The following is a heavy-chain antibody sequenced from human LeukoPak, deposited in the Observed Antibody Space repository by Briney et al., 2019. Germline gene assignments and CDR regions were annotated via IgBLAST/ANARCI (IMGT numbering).Heavy chain of an antibody. D-gene: IGHD6-19*01. Sequence: SETLSLTCTVSGGSLGNYYWSWIRQPAGQGLELIGRIYPTGHTHYNPSLKSRVTMSVDTSKNQFSLKMTSLTAADTAVYYCARITDPDYRSGWSGADYWGRGTQVTVSA. V-gene: IGHV4-4*07. CDR3: ARITDPDYRSGWSGADY. J-gene: IGHJ4*02. CDR1: GGSLGNYY. CDR2: IYPTGHT.